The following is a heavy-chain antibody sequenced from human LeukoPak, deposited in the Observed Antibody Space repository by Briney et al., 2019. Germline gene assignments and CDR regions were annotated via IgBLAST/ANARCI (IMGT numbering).Heavy chain of an antibody. V-gene: IGHV3-21*01. CDR2: ISSSSSYI. CDR3: ARRRTEDYDILTGSDAFDI. Sequence: AGGSLRLSCAASGFTFSSYSMNWVRQAPGKGLEWVSSISSSSSYIYYADPVKGRFTISRDNAKNSLYLQMNSLRAEDTAVYYCARRRTEDYDILTGSDAFDIWGQGTMVTVSS. D-gene: IGHD3-9*01. CDR1: GFTFSSYS. J-gene: IGHJ3*02.